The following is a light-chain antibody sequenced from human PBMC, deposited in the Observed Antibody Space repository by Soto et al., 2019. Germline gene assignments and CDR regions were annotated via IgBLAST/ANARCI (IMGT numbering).Light chain of an antibody. V-gene: IGKV1-9*01. J-gene: IGKJ4*01. Sequence: QSPSSLSASVGDRVTITCRASQAITNNLAWYQQKPGNPPRLLIYEESTLHSGVPSRFSGRKVGTQFILTIDSLQPEDFATYYCQQVKSYPRTVGGGTKVDIK. CDR3: QQVKSYPRT. CDR1: QAITNN. CDR2: EES.